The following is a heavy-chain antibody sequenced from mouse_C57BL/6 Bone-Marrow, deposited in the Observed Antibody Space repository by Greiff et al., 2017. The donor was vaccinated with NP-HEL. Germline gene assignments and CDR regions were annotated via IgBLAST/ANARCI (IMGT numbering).Heavy chain of an antibody. Sequence: EVKLVESGGDLVKPGGSLKLSCAASGFTFSSYGMSWVRQTPDKRLEWVATISSGGSYTYYLDSVKGRFTISRDNAKNTLYLQMSSLKSEDTDMDYYSRPRYYSGSIWFDYWVQGTLVTVSA. V-gene: IGHV5-6*02. J-gene: IGHJ3*01. D-gene: IGHD1-1*01. CDR2: ISSGGSYT. CDR1: GFTFSSYG. CDR3: SRPRYYSGSIWFDY.